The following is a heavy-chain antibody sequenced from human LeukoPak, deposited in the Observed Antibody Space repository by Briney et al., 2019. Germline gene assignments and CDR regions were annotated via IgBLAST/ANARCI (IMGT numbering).Heavy chain of an antibody. CDR2: FDPEDGET. Sequence: ASVKVSCKASGYTLTGYYMHWVRQAPGKGLEWMGGFDPEDGETIYAQKFQGRVTMTEDTSTDTAYMELSSLRSEDTAVYYCATDLGELSLGGFDCWGQGTLVTVSS. CDR3: ATDLGELSLGGFDC. CDR1: GYTLTGYY. V-gene: IGHV1-24*01. J-gene: IGHJ4*02. D-gene: IGHD3-16*02.